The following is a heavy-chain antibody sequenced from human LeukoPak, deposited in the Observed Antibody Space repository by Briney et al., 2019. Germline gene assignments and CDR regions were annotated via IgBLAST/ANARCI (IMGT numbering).Heavy chain of an antibody. CDR3: AKGGSAAGTWYYYYYYMDV. V-gene: IGHV3-23*01. Sequence: PGGSLRLSCAASGFTFSSYAMSWVRQAPGKGLEWVSAISGSGGSTYYADPVKGRFTISRDNSKNTLYLQMNSLRAEDTAVYYCAKGGSAAGTWYYYYYYMDVWGKGTTVTVSS. CDR2: ISGSGGST. CDR1: GFTFSSYA. D-gene: IGHD6-13*01. J-gene: IGHJ6*03.